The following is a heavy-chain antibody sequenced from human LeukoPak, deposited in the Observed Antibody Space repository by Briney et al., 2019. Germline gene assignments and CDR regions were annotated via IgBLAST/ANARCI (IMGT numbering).Heavy chain of an antibody. CDR2: ISGNGGST. D-gene: IGHD2-15*01. J-gene: IGHJ4*02. CDR1: GFTFSSYA. CDR3: VKDLGGKWPIYFDY. Sequence: GGSLRLSCAASGFTFSSYAMSWVRQAPGKGLEWVSTISGNGGSTYYADSVKGRFTISTDNSKNTLYLQMNSLRAEDTAVYYCVKDLGGKWPIYFDYWGQGTLVTVSS. V-gene: IGHV3-23*01.